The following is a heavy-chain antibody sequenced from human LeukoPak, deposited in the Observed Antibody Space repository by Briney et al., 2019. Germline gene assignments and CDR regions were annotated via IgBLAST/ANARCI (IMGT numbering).Heavy chain of an antibody. V-gene: IGHV3-33*01. CDR1: GFTFSIYG. J-gene: IGHJ6*02. D-gene: IGHD5-24*01. Sequence: GGSLRLSCAASGFTFSIYGMHWVRQAPGKGLEWVAVIWYDGSNKYYADSVKGRFTISRDNSKNTLYLQMNSLRAEDTAVYYCARGKLNYYGMDVWGQGTTVTVSS. CDR3: ARGKLNYYGMDV. CDR2: IWYDGSNK.